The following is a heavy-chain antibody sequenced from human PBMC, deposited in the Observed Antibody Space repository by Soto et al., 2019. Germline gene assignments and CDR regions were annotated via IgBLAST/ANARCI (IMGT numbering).Heavy chain of an antibody. CDR3: ARESSGWDSYYYYYMDV. CDR2: IYYSGST. Sequence: TSETLSLTCTVSGGSISSYYWSWIRQPPGKGLEWIGYIYYSGSTNYNPSLKSRVTISVDTSKNQFSLKLSSVTAADTAVYYCARESSGWDSYYYYYMDVWGKGTTVTVSS. V-gene: IGHV4-59*01. D-gene: IGHD6-19*01. CDR1: GGSISSYY. J-gene: IGHJ6*03.